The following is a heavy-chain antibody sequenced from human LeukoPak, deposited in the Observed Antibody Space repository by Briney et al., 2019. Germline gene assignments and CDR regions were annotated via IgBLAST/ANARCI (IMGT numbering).Heavy chain of an antibody. CDR3: ARGPRASYYYYYYMDV. CDR2: INPNSGGT. CDR1: GYTFTGYY. Sequence: ASVKVSCKASGYTFTGYYMHWVRQAPGQGLEWMGWINPNSGGTNYAQKFQGRVTMTRDTSISTAYMELSRLRSDDTAEYYCARGPRASYYYYYYMDVWGKGTTVTVSS. J-gene: IGHJ6*03. V-gene: IGHV1-2*02. D-gene: IGHD6-6*01.